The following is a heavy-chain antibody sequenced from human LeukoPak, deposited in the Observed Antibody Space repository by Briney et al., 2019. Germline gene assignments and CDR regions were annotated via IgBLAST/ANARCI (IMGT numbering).Heavy chain of an antibody. D-gene: IGHD1-20*01. CDR3: ARASYNWN. Sequence: PGGSLRLSCSASGLTFCDSLMSWIRQAPGRGVEWVSYIDTSCSSQYYTDSVQGRFTISRDKAKNSLYLQMDSLRVEDTAVYYCARASYNWNWGQGVLVTVSS. V-gene: IGHV3-11*01. CDR1: GLTFCDSL. J-gene: IGHJ4*02. CDR2: IDTSCSSQ.